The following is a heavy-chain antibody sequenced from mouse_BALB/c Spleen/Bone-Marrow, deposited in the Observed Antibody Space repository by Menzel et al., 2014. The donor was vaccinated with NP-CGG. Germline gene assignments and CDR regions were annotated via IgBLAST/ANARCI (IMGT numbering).Heavy chain of an antibody. CDR3: AREARTGAWFTY. CDR2: INPSSGYT. CDR1: GYTFTGYT. V-gene: IGHV1-4*02. J-gene: IGHJ3*01. Sequence: QVQLQQPGAELARPGASVKMSCKASGYTFTGYTIQWVKQRPGQGLEWIGYINPSSGYTDYNQKFKDKTTLTADKSSNTAYMQLTSLTSEDSAVYSCAREARTGAWFTYWGQGTLVTVSA. D-gene: IGHD4-1*01.